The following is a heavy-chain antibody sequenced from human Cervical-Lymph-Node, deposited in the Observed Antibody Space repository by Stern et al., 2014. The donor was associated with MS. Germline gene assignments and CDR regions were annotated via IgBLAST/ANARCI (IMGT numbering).Heavy chain of an antibody. CDR3: ARHDPNYDSSGRLPAYYGMDV. V-gene: IGHV1-18*04. J-gene: IGHJ6*02. CDR2: NSPYNGYT. Sequence: QVQLVQSGAELKKPGASVKVSCKTSGYIFHTYGIIWVRQAPGQGLEWMGWNSPYNGYTKYAQNLQGRVTMTTDRSTSTAYMELRSLRSDDTAVYYCARHDPNYDSSGRLPAYYGMDVWGQGTTVTVSS. D-gene: IGHD3-22*01. CDR1: GYIFHTYG.